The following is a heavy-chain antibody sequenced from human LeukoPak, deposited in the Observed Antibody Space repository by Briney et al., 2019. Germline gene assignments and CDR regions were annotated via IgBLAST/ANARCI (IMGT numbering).Heavy chain of an antibody. D-gene: IGHD6-19*01. V-gene: IGHV3-53*01. CDR1: GFTVSSNY. CDR3: ARDRIAVADYYYYGMDV. Sequence: GGSLRLSCAASGFTVSSNYMSWVRQAPGKGLEWVSVIYSGGSTYYADSVKGRFTISRDNSKNTLYLQMNSLRAEDTAVYYCARDRIAVADYYYYGMDVWGQGTTVTVSS. J-gene: IGHJ6*02. CDR2: IYSGGST.